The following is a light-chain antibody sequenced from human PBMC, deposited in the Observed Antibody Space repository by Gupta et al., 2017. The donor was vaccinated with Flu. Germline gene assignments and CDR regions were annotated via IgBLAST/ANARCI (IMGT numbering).Light chain of an antibody. CDR3: AAWDDSLNGRGV. J-gene: IGLJ3*02. V-gene: IGLV1-44*01. CDR2: SNN. Sequence: QSVLTQPPSASGTPGQRVTISSSGRSSNIGSNTVNWYQQHPGTAPKLLIYSNNQRPSGVPDRFSGTKSGTSASLDSSGLQSEDEADYYCAAWDDSLNGRGVFGGGTKLTVL. CDR1: SSNIGSNT.